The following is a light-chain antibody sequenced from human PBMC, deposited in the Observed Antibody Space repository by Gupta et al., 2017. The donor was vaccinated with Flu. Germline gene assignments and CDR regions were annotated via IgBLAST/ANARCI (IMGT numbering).Light chain of an antibody. CDR2: ASS. CDR3: QQTDNTPLT. V-gene: IGKV1-39*01. CDR1: QGISRS. Sequence: DIQMTQTPSSLSAFVGDRVTITCRASQGISRSLNWYQHKPGTAPKLLIYASSSLHGGVPSRFSGSGSGTDFTLTISSLQPEDFASYYCQQTDNTPLTFGQGTKVEIK. J-gene: IGKJ1*01.